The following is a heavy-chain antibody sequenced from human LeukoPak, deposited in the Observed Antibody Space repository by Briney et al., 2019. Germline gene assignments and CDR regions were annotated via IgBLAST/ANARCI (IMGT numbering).Heavy chain of an antibody. V-gene: IGHV3-30-3*01. CDR2: ISYDGSNK. Sequence: PGGSLRLSCAASGFTFSTYAMHWVRQAPGKGLEWVAVISYDGSNKYYADFVKGRFTISRDDSKNTLYLQMKSLRAEDTAVYYCARAHDFWSGRTYYFDYWGQGTPVTVSS. J-gene: IGHJ4*02. D-gene: IGHD3-3*01. CDR3: ARAHDFWSGRTYYFDY. CDR1: GFTFSTYA.